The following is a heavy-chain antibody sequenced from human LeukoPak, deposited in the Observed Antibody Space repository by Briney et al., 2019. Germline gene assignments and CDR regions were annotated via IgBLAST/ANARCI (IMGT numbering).Heavy chain of an antibody. Sequence: GGTLRLSCAASGCTFSSYAMHWVRQAPGKGLEYVSAISSNGGSTYYANSVKGRFTISRDNSKNTLYLQMGSLRAEDMAVYYCARDFQGLDYYYYYMDVRGKGTTVTVSS. J-gene: IGHJ6*03. V-gene: IGHV3-64*01. CDR1: GCTFSSYA. CDR2: ISSNGGST. CDR3: ARDFQGLDYYYYYMDV. D-gene: IGHD6-6*01.